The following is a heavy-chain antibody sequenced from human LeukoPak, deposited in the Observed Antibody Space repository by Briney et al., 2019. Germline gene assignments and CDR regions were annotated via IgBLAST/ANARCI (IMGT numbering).Heavy chain of an antibody. CDR2: ISYDGSNK. J-gene: IGHJ4*02. V-gene: IGHV3-30-3*01. CDR3: AKDIAIYYDSSGYYHY. CDR1: GFTFSSYA. Sequence: GGSLRLSCAASGFTFSSYAMHWVRQAPGKGLEWVAVISYDGSNKYYADSVKGRFTISRDNSKNTLYLQMNSLRAEDTAVYYCAKDIAIYYDSSGYYHYWGQGTLVTVSS. D-gene: IGHD3-22*01.